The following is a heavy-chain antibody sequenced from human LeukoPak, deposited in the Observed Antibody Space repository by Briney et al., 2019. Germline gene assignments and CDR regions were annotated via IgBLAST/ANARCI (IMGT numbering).Heavy chain of an antibody. CDR2: ISSSSSYI. CDR3: ARVVAKDYDSSGYYPIY. Sequence: GGSLRLSCAASGSTFSNYSMNWVRQAPGKGLEWVSSISSSSSYIYYADSVKGRFTISRDNAKNSLYLQMNSLRAEDTAVYYCARVVAKDYDSSGYYPIYWGQGTLVTVSS. V-gene: IGHV3-21*01. D-gene: IGHD3-22*01. CDR1: GSTFSNYS. J-gene: IGHJ4*02.